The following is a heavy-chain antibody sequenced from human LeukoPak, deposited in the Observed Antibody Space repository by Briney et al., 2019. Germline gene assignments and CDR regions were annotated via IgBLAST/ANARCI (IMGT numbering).Heavy chain of an antibody. CDR2: INHSGST. D-gene: IGHD3-16*01. CDR3: ARESAPMPIPWFDP. V-gene: IGHV4-38-2*02. CDR1: GYSISSGYY. J-gene: IGHJ5*02. Sequence: PSETLSLTCAVSGYSISSGYYWGWIRQPPGKGLEWIGSINHSGSTYYNPSLKSRVTISVDTSKNQFSLKLSSVTAADPAAYYCARESAPMPIPWFDPWGQGTLVTVSS.